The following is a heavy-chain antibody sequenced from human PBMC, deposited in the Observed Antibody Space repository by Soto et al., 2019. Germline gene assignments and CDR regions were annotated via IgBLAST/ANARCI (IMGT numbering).Heavy chain of an antibody. Sequence: QALLQQWGAGLLKPSETLSLTCAVYGGSFNGYYWTWIRQPPGKGPEWIGDIDHSGSTNYNPSLTSRVTISVDTSKNQFSLKVRSVTAADMAVFYCARAPDKSYFDSWGQGTQVTVSS. CDR1: GGSFNGYY. V-gene: IGHV4-34*01. J-gene: IGHJ4*02. CDR2: IDHSGST. CDR3: ARAPDKSYFDS.